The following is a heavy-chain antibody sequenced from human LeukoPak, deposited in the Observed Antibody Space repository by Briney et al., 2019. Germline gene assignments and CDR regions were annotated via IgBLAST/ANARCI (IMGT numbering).Heavy chain of an antibody. D-gene: IGHD2-2*01. CDR1: GGTFSSYA. V-gene: IGHV1-69*04. Sequence: ASVTISCTTSGGTFSSYAISWVRQAPGQGLEWMGRSIPIFGIANYAQKNLSRDTITADKSTSTAYMELSNLRSEDTAVYYCASWLGYCSSTSCRAPSYNYYGMDVWGQGTTVTVSS. J-gene: IGHJ6*02. CDR3: ASWLGYCSSTSCRAPSYNYYGMDV. CDR2: SIPIFGIA.